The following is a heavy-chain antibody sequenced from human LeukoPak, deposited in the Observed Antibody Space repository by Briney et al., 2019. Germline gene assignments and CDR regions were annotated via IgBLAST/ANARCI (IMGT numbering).Heavy chain of an antibody. V-gene: IGHV3-20*04. D-gene: IGHD5-12*01. Sequence: AGGSLRLSCAASGLTFDDYAMNWVRQAPGKGLEWVSGLNWSGDSTGYADSVKGRFSISRDNAKNSLYLQMTSLRAEDTALYYCARGYSGYDYGYYFDYWGQGTLVTVSS. CDR1: GLTFDDYA. CDR2: LNWSGDST. CDR3: ARGYSGYDYGYYFDY. J-gene: IGHJ4*02.